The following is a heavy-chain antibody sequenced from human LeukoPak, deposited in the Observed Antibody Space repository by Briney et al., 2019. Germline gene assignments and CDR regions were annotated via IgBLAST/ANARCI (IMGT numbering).Heavy chain of an antibody. CDR1: GFTFDDYA. CDR3: AKMSGYNSGWYDY. V-gene: IGHV3-9*01. Sequence: GGSLGLSCAASGFTFDDYAMHWVRQAPGKGLEWVSGISWNSGNIGYADSVKGRFTISRDNAKSSLYLQMNSLRAEDTALYYCAKMSGYNSGWYDYWGQGTLVTVSS. D-gene: IGHD6-19*01. CDR2: ISWNSGNI. J-gene: IGHJ4*02.